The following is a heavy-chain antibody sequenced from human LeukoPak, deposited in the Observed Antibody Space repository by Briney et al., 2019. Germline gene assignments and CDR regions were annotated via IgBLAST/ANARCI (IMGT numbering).Heavy chain of an antibody. Sequence: GGSLRLSCTASGFTFSSYWMTWVRQAPGKGLEWVSSISSSSYIYYADSVKGRFTISRDNAKNSLYLQMNSLRAEDTAVYYCARVEIYSSLSDYWGQGTLVTVSS. V-gene: IGHV3-21*01. CDR2: ISSSSYI. CDR1: GFTFSSYW. J-gene: IGHJ4*02. CDR3: ARVEIYSSLSDY. D-gene: IGHD6-6*01.